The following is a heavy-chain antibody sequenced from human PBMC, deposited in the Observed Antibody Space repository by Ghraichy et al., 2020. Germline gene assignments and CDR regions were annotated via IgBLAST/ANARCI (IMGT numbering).Heavy chain of an antibody. V-gene: IGHV3-7*01. D-gene: IGHD5-18*01. CDR1: GFTFSSYW. CDR2: IKQDGSEK. J-gene: IGHJ6*02. Sequence: GGSLRLSCAASGFTFSSYWMSWVRQAPGKGLEWVANIKQDGSEKYYVDSVKGRFTISRDNAKNSLYLQMNSLRAEDTAVYYCARSGYSYGYDYYYYGMDVWGQGTTVTVSS. CDR3: ARSGYSYGYDYYYYGMDV.